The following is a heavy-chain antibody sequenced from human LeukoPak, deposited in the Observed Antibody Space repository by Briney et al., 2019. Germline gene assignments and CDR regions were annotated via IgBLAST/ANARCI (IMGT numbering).Heavy chain of an antibody. CDR2: VIPIFGTA. Sequence: ASVKVSCKASGGTFSSYAISWVRQAPGQGLEWMGGVIPIFGTANYAQKFQGRVTITADESTSTAYMELSSLRSEDTAVYYCARQRGDAFDIWGQGTMVTVSS. V-gene: IGHV1-69*13. J-gene: IGHJ3*02. CDR1: GGTFSSYA. CDR3: ARQRGDAFDI. D-gene: IGHD3-10*01.